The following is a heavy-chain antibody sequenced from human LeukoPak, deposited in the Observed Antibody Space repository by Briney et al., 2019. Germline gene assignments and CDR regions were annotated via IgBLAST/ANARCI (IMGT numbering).Heavy chain of an antibody. CDR3: AADILTGYYNVYY. D-gene: IGHD3-9*01. J-gene: IGHJ4*02. V-gene: IGHV4-31*01. CDR2: IYYRGSP. Sequence: SQTLSLTCTVSGGSISIGGDYWSWIRQHPGKGLEWIGYIYYRGSPTYNQSLKSQVTISIATSKNQFSLKLSSVTAADTAVYYCAADILTGYYNVYYWGQGTLVTVSS. CDR1: GGSISIGGDY.